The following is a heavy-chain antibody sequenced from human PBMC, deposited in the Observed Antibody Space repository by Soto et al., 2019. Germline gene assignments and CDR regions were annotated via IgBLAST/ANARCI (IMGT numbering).Heavy chain of an antibody. CDR3: ARGGPAWFDY. CDR1: GGFIISYY. Sequence: SETLSVTCAVSGGFIISYYWTWVRQSPGKGLECIGHIYSSGSTNYNPSLKSRVTMSVDTSTNQFSLRLSSVTAADTAVYYCARGGPAWFDYWGQGILVTVSS. J-gene: IGHJ4*02. V-gene: IGHV4-59*01. CDR2: IYSSGST.